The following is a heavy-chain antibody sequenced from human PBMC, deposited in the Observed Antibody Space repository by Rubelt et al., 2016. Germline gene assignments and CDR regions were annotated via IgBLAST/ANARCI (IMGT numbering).Heavy chain of an antibody. V-gene: IGHV4-59*12. CDR1: RGAISSYY. D-gene: IGHD4-17*01. Sequence: QVQLKESGPGLLKPSENLSLTCFVSRGAISSYYWSWIRQSPVKGLEWIGYVYYGGRTEYNPSLKSRVTISIDTPKNQFSLKLSSVTAADTAVYYCARGRDGDRMGCWGQGTLVTVSS. CDR2: VYYGGRT. J-gene: IGHJ4*02. CDR3: ARGRDGDRMGC.